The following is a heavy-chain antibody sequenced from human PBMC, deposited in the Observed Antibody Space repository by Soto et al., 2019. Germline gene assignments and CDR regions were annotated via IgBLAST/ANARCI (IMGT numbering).Heavy chain of an antibody. V-gene: IGHV1-3*01. CDR3: ARAPYCTNGVCYTPSFDY. CDR2: INAGNGNT. CDR1: GYTFTSYA. D-gene: IGHD2-8*01. Sequence: GASVMVSCKASGYTFTSYAMHWVRQAPGQRLEWMGWINAGNGNTKYSQKFQGRVTITRDTSASTAYMELSSLRSEDTAVYYCARAPYCTNGVCYTPSFDYWGQGTLVTVSS. J-gene: IGHJ4*02.